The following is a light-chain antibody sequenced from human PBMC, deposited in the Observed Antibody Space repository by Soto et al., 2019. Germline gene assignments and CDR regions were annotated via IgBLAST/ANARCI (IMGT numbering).Light chain of an antibody. V-gene: IGLV2-11*01. Sequence: QSALTQPRSVSGSPGQSVTISCTGTSSDVGGYHYVSWYQHHPCKAPKLVIFDVNRRPSGVPHRFSGSKSDNTASLSISGLQAEDEADYSCYSFTGGNTLYVFGTGTKVPVL. CDR1: SSDVGGYHY. CDR2: DVN. CDR3: YSFTGGNTLYV. J-gene: IGLJ1*01.